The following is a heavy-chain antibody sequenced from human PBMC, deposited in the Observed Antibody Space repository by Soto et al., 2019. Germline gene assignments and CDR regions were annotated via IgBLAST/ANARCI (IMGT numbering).Heavy chain of an antibody. Sequence: TLSLTCPVSGGSISSGDFYWSWIRQPPGKGLEWIGYIYYSGSTYYNPSLKSRVTISLDTSKNQFSLKLSSVTAADTAVYYCASSFFTSVGIFPYWGQGSLVTVSS. CDR3: ASSFFTSVGIFPY. J-gene: IGHJ4*02. V-gene: IGHV4-30-4*01. CDR1: GGSISSGDFY. CDR2: IYYSGST. D-gene: IGHD1-26*01.